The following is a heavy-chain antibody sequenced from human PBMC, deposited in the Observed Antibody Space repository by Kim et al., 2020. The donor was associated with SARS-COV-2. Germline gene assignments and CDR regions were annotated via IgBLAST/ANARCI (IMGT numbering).Heavy chain of an antibody. D-gene: IGHD7-27*01. Sequence: IYAQKFQGRVTMTEDTSTDTAYMELSSLRSEDTAGYYCATGPWGTQDFDYWGQGTLVTVSS. CDR3: ATGPWGTQDFDY. V-gene: IGHV1-24*01. J-gene: IGHJ4*02.